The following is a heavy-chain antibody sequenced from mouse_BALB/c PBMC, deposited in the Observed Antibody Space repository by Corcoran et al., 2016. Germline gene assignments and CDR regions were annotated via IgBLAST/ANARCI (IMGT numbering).Heavy chain of an antibody. Sequence: QIQLVQYGPELKKPGETVKISGKASGYNLTNYGMNWVKQAPGMGLQWSGWINTYTGEQTYADDFKGRFAFSLETSASTAYLQINNLKNEDTATYFCATIVTMDYWGQGTSVTVSS. CDR2: INTYTGEQ. V-gene: IGHV9-3-1*01. J-gene: IGHJ4*01. CDR3: ATIVTMDY. CDR1: GYNLTNYG.